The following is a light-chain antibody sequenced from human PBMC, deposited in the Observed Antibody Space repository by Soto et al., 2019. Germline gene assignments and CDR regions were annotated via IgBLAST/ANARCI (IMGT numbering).Light chain of an antibody. CDR2: DAS. J-gene: IGKJ1*01. CDR3: QQYDSYCT. CDR1: QSISSR. V-gene: IGKV1-5*01. Sequence: DIQMTQSPSTLSASVGDRVTITCRASQSISSRLAWYQQKPGKAPKLLVYDASNLESGVPSRCSGSGSGTEFTLNISSLQPDDFATYYCQQYDSYCTFGKGPKV.